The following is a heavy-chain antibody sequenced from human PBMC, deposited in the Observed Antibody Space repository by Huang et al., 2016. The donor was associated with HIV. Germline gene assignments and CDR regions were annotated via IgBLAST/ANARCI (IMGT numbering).Heavy chain of an antibody. V-gene: IGHV1-69*13. D-gene: IGHD3-10*01. CDR1: GGTFSSYG. CDR2: IGPIFRRT. J-gene: IGHJ6*03. Sequence: QVQLVQSGAEMKKPGSSVKVSCTAPGGTFSSYGISWVRQAPGQGLEWMGGIGPIFRRTDYEKKFQGRLTITADESTSTAYMEVSSLRSQDSAIYFCARGVFDGVWSGDLLPHFYYMDVWGKGTTVTVSS. CDR3: ARGVFDGVWSGDLLPHFYYMDV.